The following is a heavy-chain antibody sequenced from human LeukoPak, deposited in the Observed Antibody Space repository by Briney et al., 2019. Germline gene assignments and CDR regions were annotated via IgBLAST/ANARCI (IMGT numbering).Heavy chain of an antibody. D-gene: IGHD1-14*01. CDR2: INSNIGAT. J-gene: IGHJ4*02. CDR3: ARGQLTDDLDY. Sequence: ASVKVSCKASGYTFTGYVMHWVRQAPGQGLEWMGWINSNIGATKYTRKFQGRVTMTRDTSISTAYMELSRLRYDDTAVYYCARGQLTDDLDYWGQGTLVTVSS. V-gene: IGHV1-2*02. CDR1: GYTFTGYV.